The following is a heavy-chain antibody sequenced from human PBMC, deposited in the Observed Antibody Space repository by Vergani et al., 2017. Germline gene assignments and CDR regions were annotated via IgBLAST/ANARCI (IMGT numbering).Heavy chain of an antibody. CDR1: GFTFSSYS. CDR3: ARDRYYLGSGNYPYFYYYGLDV. J-gene: IGHJ6*02. Sequence: EVQLLQSGGGVIQPGGSVRLSCAASGFTFSSYSMNWVRQAPGKGLEWVSSISSSSSYIHYSDSLKGRFTISRDNAKSSLYLQMNSLRAEDTGVYYCARDRYYLGSGNYPYFYYYGLDVWGQGTAVTVSS. CDR2: ISSSSSYI. V-gene: IGHV3-21*01. D-gene: IGHD3-10*01.